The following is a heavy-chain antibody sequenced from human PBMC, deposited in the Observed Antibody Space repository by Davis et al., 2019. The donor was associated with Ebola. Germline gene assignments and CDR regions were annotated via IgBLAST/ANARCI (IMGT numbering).Heavy chain of an antibody. V-gene: IGHV3-9*01. CDR3: AKDKGSGYYNEANMNNFYYYYAMDV. D-gene: IGHD5-12*01. Sequence: SLKISCAASGFTFSDYYMSWIRQAPGQGLEWVASISWHTVKTGYSDSVKGRFTISRDNAKKSLYLEMNNVRLEDAASYYCAKDKGSGYYNEANMNNFYYYYAMDVWGKGTTVTVSS. J-gene: IGHJ6*04. CDR2: ISWHTVKT. CDR1: GFTFSDYY.